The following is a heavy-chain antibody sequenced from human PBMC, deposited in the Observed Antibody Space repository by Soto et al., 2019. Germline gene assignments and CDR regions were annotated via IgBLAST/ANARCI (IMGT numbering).Heavy chain of an antibody. CDR2: ISSSSSYI. J-gene: IGHJ6*02. CDR3: ARGRVTGYCDWSHATYYYYGMDV. Sequence: GGSLRLSCAASGFTFSSYSMNWVRQAPGKGLEWVSSISSSSSYIYYADSVKGRFTISRDNAKNSLYLQMNSLRAEDTAVYYCARGRVTGYCDWSHATYYYYGMDVWGQGTTVTVSS. CDR1: GFTFSSYS. D-gene: IGHD3-9*01. V-gene: IGHV3-21*01.